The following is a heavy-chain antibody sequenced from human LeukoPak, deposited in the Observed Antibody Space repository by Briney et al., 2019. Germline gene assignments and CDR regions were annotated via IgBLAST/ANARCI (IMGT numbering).Heavy chain of an antibody. CDR2: IYYSGST. Sequence: SETLSLTCTVSGGSISSSSYYWGWIRQPPGKGLEWIGSIYYSGSTYYNPSLKSRVTISVDTSKNQFSLKLSSVTAADTAVYYCTRRWHYYDRSGPVDAFDIWGQGTMVTVSS. CDR3: TRRWHYYDRSGPVDAFDI. CDR1: GGSISSSSYY. V-gene: IGHV4-39*01. J-gene: IGHJ3*02. D-gene: IGHD3-22*01.